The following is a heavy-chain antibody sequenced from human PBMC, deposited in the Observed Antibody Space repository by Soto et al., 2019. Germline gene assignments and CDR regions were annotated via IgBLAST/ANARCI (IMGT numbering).Heavy chain of an antibody. CDR1: GFRFGTYW. J-gene: IGHJ4*02. CDR2: INLEGTEG. V-gene: IGHV3-7*03. Sequence: EVQLLGSGGGLVQPGGSLRLSCVGSGFRFGTYWMNWFGQAPGMGLEWVANINLEGTEGRYVDSVRGRFTTSRDNSKNSLYLQMNSLRADDTAVYFCAGWGAHDYNYWGQGVVVTVSS. CDR3: AGWGAHDYNY. D-gene: IGHD3-16*01.